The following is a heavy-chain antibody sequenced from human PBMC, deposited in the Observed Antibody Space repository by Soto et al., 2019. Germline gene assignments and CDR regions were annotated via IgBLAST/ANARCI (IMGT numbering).Heavy chain of an antibody. CDR1: GYTFSNYD. J-gene: IGHJ3*02. Sequence: ASVKVSCKASGYTFSNYDINWVRQATGQGLEWMGWLNPNTDKTGSAQKFQGRVTMTRNTSISTVYLELSGLRSDDTAVYYCARGIKGLPPSAFDIWGQGTRVTVSS. CDR3: ARGIKGLPPSAFDI. D-gene: IGHD5-12*01. CDR2: LNPNTDKT. V-gene: IGHV1-8*01.